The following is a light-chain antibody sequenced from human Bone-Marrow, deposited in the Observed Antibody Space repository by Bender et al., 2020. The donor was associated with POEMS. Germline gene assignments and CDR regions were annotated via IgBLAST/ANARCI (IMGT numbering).Light chain of an antibody. CDR1: DIGYKS. CDR3: QVWDRTAYHHVI. Sequence: PSVSVAPGETASITCGGDDIGYKSVHWYQQKPGQAPLLVVYYSDDRPPGIPERFSGSNSGDTATLTISGVGAGDEADYYCQVWDRTAYHHVIFGGGTKLTVL. CDR2: YSD. J-gene: IGLJ2*01. V-gene: IGLV3-21*04.